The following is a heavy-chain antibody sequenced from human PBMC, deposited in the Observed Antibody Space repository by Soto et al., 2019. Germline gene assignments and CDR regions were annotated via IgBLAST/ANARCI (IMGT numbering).Heavy chain of an antibody. V-gene: IGHV4-59*12. CDR3: ARVNSSRMVITENWFDP. Sequence: SETLSLTCTVSGGSISPYYWSWIRQPPGKGLEWIGYIYYSGSTYYNPSLKSRVTISVDTSKNQFSLKLSSVTAADTAVYYCARVNSSRMVITENWFDPWGQGTLVTVSS. J-gene: IGHJ5*02. CDR2: IYYSGST. D-gene: IGHD3-22*01. CDR1: GGSISPYY.